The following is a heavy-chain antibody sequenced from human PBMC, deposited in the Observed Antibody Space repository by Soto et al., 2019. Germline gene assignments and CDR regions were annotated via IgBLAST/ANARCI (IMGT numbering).Heavy chain of an antibody. CDR3: ARDSSSSSEFNWFDP. D-gene: IGHD6-13*01. V-gene: IGHV3-21*01. CDR2: ISSSSSYI. CDR1: GFTFSSYS. Sequence: LRLSCAASGFTFSSYSMNWVRQAPGKGLEWVSSISSSSSYIYYADSVKGRFTISRDNAKNSLYLQMNSLRAEDTAVYYCARDSSSSSEFNWFDPWGQGTLVTVSS. J-gene: IGHJ5*02.